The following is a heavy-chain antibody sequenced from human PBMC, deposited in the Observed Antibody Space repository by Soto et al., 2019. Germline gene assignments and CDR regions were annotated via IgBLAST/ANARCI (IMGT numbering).Heavy chain of an antibody. CDR3: AASSGWYYWFDP. V-gene: IGHV1-69*13. CDR1: GGTFSSYA. CDR2: IIPIFGTA. J-gene: IGHJ5*02. Sequence: GASVKVSCKASGGTFSSYAISWVRQAPGQGLEWMGGIIPIFGTANYAQKFQGRVTITADESTSTAYMELSSLRSEDTAVYYCAASSGWYYWFDPWGQGTLVTVSS. D-gene: IGHD6-19*01.